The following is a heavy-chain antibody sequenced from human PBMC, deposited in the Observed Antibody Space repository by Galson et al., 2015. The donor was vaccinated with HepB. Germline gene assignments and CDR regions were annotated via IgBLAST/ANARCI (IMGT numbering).Heavy chain of an antibody. V-gene: IGHV1-18*01. CDR1: GYTFTNYG. CDR2: ISPNNGNT. CDR3: ARGARSSGWYSEYFQH. D-gene: IGHD6-19*01. Sequence: SVKVSCKASGYTFTNYGISWVRQAPGQGLEWMGWISPNNGNTNYAQKLQGRVTMTTDTSTSTAYMDLRSLRSDDTAVYYCARGARSSGWYSEYFQHWGQGTLVTVSS. J-gene: IGHJ1*01.